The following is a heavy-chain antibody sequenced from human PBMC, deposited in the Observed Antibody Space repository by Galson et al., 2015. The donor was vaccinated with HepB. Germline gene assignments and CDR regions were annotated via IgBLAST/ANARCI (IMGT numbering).Heavy chain of an antibody. CDR3: ARMGIVGAARQFDY. Sequence: PALVKPTQTLTLTCTFSGFSLSTSGMCVSWIRQPPGRALEWLARIGWDDEKYYSRSLKTRLTISKDTSKNQVVLTMTDMDPVDTATYYCARMGIVGAARQFDYWGQGTVVTVSS. CDR1: GFSLSTSGMC. CDR2: IGWDDEK. V-gene: IGHV2-70*11. J-gene: IGHJ4*02. D-gene: IGHD1-26*01.